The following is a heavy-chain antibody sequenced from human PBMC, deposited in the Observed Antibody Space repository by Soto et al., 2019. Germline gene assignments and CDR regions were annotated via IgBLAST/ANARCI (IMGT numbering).Heavy chain of an antibody. CDR2: VYYSGTS. Sequence: QLQLQESGPGLVKPSETLSLTCTVSGGSIKDDTDCWGRIRQPPGTGLEWIGSVYYSGTSSYNPSLESRVTMSVDTSKKQLSLRLRSVTAAGTAVYYCARLHCRSPGCVPLDPWGQGTLVIVSS. D-gene: IGHD2-2*01. CDR1: GGSIKDDTDC. V-gene: IGHV4-39*01. J-gene: IGHJ5*02. CDR3: ARLHCRSPGCVPLDP.